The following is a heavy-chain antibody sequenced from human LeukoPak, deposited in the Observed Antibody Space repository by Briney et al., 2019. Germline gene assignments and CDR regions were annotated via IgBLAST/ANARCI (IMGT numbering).Heavy chain of an antibody. D-gene: IGHD3-10*01. V-gene: IGHV4-59*08. J-gene: IGHJ4*02. CDR2: ISYSGNT. CDR3: ARHLDYYGSGTYEF. Sequence: SETLSLTCTVSGGSISSYHWSWIRQPPGKGLEGIGYISYSGNTNYTPSLKSRVTISVDASKNQFSLSLSSVTAADTAVYYCARHLDYYGSGTYEFWGQGTLVTVSS. CDR1: GGSISSYH.